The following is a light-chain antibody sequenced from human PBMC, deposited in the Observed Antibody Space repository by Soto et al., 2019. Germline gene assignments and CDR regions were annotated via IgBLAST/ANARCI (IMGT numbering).Light chain of an antibody. CDR2: DAS. Sequence: DIQMTQSPPTLSASVRDSVTITCRASQNINYWLAWYQQKSGKAPNLLIYDASTLASGVPSRFSGSGSGTEFTLTISSLQPDDFATYYCHSGTFGQGTKVE. CDR3: HSGT. V-gene: IGKV1-5*01. J-gene: IGKJ1*01. CDR1: QNINYW.